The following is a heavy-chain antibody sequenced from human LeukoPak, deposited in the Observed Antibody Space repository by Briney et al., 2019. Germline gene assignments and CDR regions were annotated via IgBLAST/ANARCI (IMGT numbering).Heavy chain of an antibody. D-gene: IGHD3-10*01. CDR2: IRSKAYGCTT. CDR3: TRGYYTSAGLFDY. CDR1: GFTFGDYG. J-gene: IGHJ4*02. Sequence: GGTLTLSCTTSGFTFGDYGMTWLPQAPGKGLKWVSHIRSKAYGCTTEYAACVTGRFNVSRDASKSVVSLQMSSLTTEDTAVYSCTRGYYTSAGLFDYWGQGTLVTVSS. V-gene: IGHV3-49*03.